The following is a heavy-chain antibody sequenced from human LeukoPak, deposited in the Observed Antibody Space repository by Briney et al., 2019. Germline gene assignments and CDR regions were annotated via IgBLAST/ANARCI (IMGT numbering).Heavy chain of an antibody. D-gene: IGHD3-9*01. Sequence: SETLSLTCAVYGGSFSGYYWSWIRQPPGKGLEWIGEINHSGSTNYNPSLKSRVTISVDTSKNQFSLKLSSVTAADTAVYYCARETGILTGLDAFDIWGQGTMVTVSS. J-gene: IGHJ3*02. CDR1: GGSFSGYY. CDR3: ARETGILTGLDAFDI. CDR2: INHSGST. V-gene: IGHV4-34*01.